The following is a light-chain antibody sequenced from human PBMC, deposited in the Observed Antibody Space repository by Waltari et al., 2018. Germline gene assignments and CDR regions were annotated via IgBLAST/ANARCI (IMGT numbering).Light chain of an antibody. J-gene: IGLJ2*01. Sequence: QSALTQPASVSGSPGQSITISCTGTSSDVGGSNYVSWYQQHPGKAPKPMIYEVSNRPSGISNRFSGSKSGNTASLTISGLQAEDESDYYCSSSTTGVVVFGGGTKLTVL. CDR1: SSDVGGSNY. V-gene: IGLV2-14*01. CDR2: EVS. CDR3: SSSTTGVVV.